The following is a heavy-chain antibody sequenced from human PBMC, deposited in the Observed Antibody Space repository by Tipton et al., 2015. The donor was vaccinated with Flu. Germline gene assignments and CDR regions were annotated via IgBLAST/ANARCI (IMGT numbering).Heavy chain of an antibody. CDR1: GFTFDDYG. J-gene: IGHJ4*02. D-gene: IGHD1-26*01. Sequence: QLVQSGGGVVRPGESLRLSCKVSGFTFDDYGMSWVRQAPGKGLEWVSNINWNGGHTNYADSVRGRFTVSRDNAMNSLYLQMDSLRAEDTDFYYCAREGGAPDYWGQGTLVTVSA. CDR2: INWNGGHT. CDR3: AREGGAPDY. V-gene: IGHV3-20*04.